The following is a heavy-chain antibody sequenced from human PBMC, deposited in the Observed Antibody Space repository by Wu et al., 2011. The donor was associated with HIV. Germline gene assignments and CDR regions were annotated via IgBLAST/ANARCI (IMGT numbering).Heavy chain of an antibody. J-gene: IGHJ6*02. CDR1: GGTFSNYA. CDR3: ARDRRYFDWFSADDYLYYYGLDV. D-gene: IGHD3-9*01. Sequence: QVQLVTSRGLEVKKPGTSVKVSCKASGGTFSNYAISWVRQAPGQGLEWMGGIIPIFGTANYAQRFQGRVTITTDESTITAYMNLSSLISEDTAVYYCARDRRYFDWFSADDYLYYYGLDVWGQGTTVTVSS. V-gene: IGHV1-69*05. CDR2: IIPIFGTA.